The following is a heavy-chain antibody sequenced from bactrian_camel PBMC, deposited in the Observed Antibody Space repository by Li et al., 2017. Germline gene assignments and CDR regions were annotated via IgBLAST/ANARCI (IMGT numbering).Heavy chain of an antibody. J-gene: IGHJ4*01. V-gene: IGHV3S53*01. Sequence: QLVESGGGSVQAGGSLRLSCTVPAANLDKCGMDWYRQVAGKQREWLSFISNDVSARYADSVKGRFTVSRDATNNTVYLEMNSLKAEDTAVYYCAADRLKCLGATWDGPVWNYWGQGTQVTVS. D-gene: IGHD4*01. CDR2: ISNDVSA. CDR3: AADRLKCLGATWDGPVWNY. CDR1: AANLDKCG.